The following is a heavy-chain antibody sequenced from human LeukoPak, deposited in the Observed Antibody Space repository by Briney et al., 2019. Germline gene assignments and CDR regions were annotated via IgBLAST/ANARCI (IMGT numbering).Heavy chain of an antibody. D-gene: IGHD1-14*01. CDR1: GYSFTSYW. J-gene: IGHJ3*02. V-gene: IGHV5-51*01. CDR3: ARPRRTGENDAFDI. Sequence: GESLKISCQASGYSFTSYWIGWVRQMPGKGLEWMGIIYPGDYDTKYSPSFQGQVTISADKAISIAYLQWSSLRASDTAMYYCARPRRTGENDAFDIWGQGTMVTVSS. CDR2: IYPGDYDT.